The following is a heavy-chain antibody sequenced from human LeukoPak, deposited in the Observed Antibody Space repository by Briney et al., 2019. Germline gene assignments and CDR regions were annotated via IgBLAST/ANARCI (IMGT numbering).Heavy chain of an antibody. CDR1: GGSISSSNW. Sequence: SETLSLTCAVSGGSISSSNWWSWVRQPPGQGLEWIGEIYHSGSTNYNPSLKSRVTISVDKSKNQFSLKLSSVTAADTAVYYCGRRRGMGSLDYWGQGTLVTVSS. D-gene: IGHD2-8*01. CDR3: GRRRGMGSLDY. CDR2: IYHSGST. V-gene: IGHV4-4*02. J-gene: IGHJ4*02.